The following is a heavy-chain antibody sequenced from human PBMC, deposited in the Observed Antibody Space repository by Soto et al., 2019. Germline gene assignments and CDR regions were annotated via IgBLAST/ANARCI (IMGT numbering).Heavy chain of an antibody. D-gene: IGHD3-9*01. V-gene: IGHV4-39*01. J-gene: IGHJ5*02. CDR1: GGSISSTSYH. Sequence: QLQLQESGPGLVKPSETLSLTCTVSGGSISSTSYHWGWIRQPPGKGLEWIATIYYSGGTYYNPSPKSLATISVDTTKTPFSLRLSSVTAADTVWYYGARHFYHFLTATTWFDPWGQGTLVSVSS. CDR3: ARHFYHFLTATTWFDP. CDR2: IYYSGGT.